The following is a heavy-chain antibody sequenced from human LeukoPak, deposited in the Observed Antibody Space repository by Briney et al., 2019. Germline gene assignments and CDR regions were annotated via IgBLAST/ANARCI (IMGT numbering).Heavy chain of an antibody. CDR2: INHSGST. V-gene: IGHV4-39*07. Sequence: PSETLSLTCTVSGDSISSGDYYWSWIRQPPGKGLEWIGEINHSGSTNYNPSLKSRVTISVDTSKNQFSLKLSSVTAADTAVYYCARGAAPDYWGQGTLVTVSS. CDR1: GDSISSGDYY. J-gene: IGHJ4*02. CDR3: ARGAAPDY. D-gene: IGHD2-15*01.